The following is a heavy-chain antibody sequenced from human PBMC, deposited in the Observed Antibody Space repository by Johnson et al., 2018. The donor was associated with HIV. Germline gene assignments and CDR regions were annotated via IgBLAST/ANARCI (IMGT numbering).Heavy chain of an antibody. CDR1: GFTFSSYW. D-gene: IGHD3-22*01. CDR3: AREGTKDSSGLDVGAFDI. Sequence: VQLVESGGGLVKAGGSLRLSCAASGFTFSSYWMSWVRQAPGKGLEWVANINQDGSEKYYVDSVKGRFTISRDNAKNSLYLQMNSLRAEDTAVYYCAREGTKDSSGLDVGAFDIWGQGTIVTVSS. V-gene: IGHV3-7*03. J-gene: IGHJ3*02. CDR2: INQDGSEK.